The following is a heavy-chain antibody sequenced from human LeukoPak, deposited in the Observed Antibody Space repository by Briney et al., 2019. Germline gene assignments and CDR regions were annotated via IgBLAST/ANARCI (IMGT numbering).Heavy chain of an antibody. CDR1: GFTFSSYV. Sequence: GGSLRLSCAASGFTFSSYVMHWVRQAPGKGLEWVAIISYDGSNEYYADSVKGRFTISRDNSKNTLYLQMNSLRAEDTAVYYCAKYASNYYYYYMDVWGKGTTVTVSS. V-gene: IGHV3-30*04. CDR3: AKYASNYYYYYMDV. CDR2: ISYDGSNE. J-gene: IGHJ6*03.